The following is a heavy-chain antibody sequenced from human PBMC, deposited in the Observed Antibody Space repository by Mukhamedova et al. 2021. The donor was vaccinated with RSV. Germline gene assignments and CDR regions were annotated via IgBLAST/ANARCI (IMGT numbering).Heavy chain of an antibody. J-gene: IGHJ4*02. D-gene: IGHD6-19*01. CDR1: YS. CDR2: ISGSSPTI. Sequence: YSMNWVRQAPGKGLEWVSYISGSSPTIYYADSAKGRFTISRDNARNSLYLQMNSLRDEDTAVYYCARNPFSSGWAYFFDSWGQG. V-gene: IGHV3-48*02. CDR3: ARNPFSSGWAYFFDS.